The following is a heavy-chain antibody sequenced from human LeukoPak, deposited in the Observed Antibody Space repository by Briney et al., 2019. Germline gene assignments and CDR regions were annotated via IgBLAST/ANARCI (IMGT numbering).Heavy chain of an antibody. CDR3: VAYRGKALAGSHWYFDL. J-gene: IGHJ2*01. D-gene: IGHD6-19*01. Sequence: SVKVSCKASAFTFTISAMQEVRQARGQRLEWIGWIVVGSGNTNYAQKFQERVTITRDMSTSTAYMELSSLRSEDTAVYYCVAYRGKALAGSHWYFDLWGRGTLVTVSS. V-gene: IGHV1-58*02. CDR1: AFTFTISA. CDR2: IVVGSGNT.